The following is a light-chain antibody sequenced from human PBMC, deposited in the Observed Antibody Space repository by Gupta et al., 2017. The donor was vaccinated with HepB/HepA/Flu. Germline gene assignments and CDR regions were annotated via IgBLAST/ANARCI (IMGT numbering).Light chain of an antibody. V-gene: IGKV3-20*01. CDR3: QQYGSSPWT. CDR1: QSVSSSY. Sequence: QSPGTLSLSPGERATLSCRASQSVSSSYLAWYQQKPGQAPRLLIYGASSRATGIPDRFSGSGSGTDFTLTISRLEPEDFAVYYCQQYGSSPWTFGQGTKVEIK. CDR2: GAS. J-gene: IGKJ1*01.